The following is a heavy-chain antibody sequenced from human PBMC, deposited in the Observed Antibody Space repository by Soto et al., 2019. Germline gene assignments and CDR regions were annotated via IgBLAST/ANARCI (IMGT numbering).Heavy chain of an antibody. D-gene: IGHD1-26*01. Sequence: SGPTLVNPTQTLTLTCTFSGFSLSTSGVGVGWIRQPPGKALEWLALIYWNDDKRYSPSLKSRLTITKDTSKNQVVLTMTNMDPVDTATYYCVPYRVGALYFDYWGQGTLVTVSS. CDR3: VPYRVGALYFDY. V-gene: IGHV2-5*01. CDR1: GFSLSTSGVG. J-gene: IGHJ4*02. CDR2: IYWNDDK.